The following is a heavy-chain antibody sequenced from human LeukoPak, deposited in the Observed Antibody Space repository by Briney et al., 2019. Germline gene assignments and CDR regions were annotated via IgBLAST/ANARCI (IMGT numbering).Heavy chain of an antibody. CDR3: ARHFTPSEWLTRYYYYFYYLDV. J-gene: IGHJ6*03. V-gene: IGHV4-39*01. D-gene: IGHD5-12*01. CDR1: GGSTSSNNHF. Sequence: PSETLSLTCSVSGGSTSSNNHFWGWIRQPPGKGLEWIGSINHSGTTHYNPSLKSRVTISIDTSKNQFSLGLTSVTAADTAVYYCARHFTPSEWLTRYYYYFYYLDVWGEGTTVTVSS. CDR2: INHSGTT.